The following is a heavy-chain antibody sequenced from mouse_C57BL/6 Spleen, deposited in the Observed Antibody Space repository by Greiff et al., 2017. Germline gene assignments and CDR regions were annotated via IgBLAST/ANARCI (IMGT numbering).Heavy chain of an antibody. CDR3: ARGSNHGY. J-gene: IGHJ2*01. CDR2: INPYNGDT. V-gene: IGHV1-26*01. CDR1: GYTFTDYY. Sequence: EVQLQQSGPELVKPGASVKISCKASGYTFTDYYMNWVKQSHGKSLEWIGDINPYNGDTSYNQKFKGKATLTVDKSSSTAYMELSSLTSEDSAVYYCARGSNHGYWGQGTTLTVSS. D-gene: IGHD2-5*01.